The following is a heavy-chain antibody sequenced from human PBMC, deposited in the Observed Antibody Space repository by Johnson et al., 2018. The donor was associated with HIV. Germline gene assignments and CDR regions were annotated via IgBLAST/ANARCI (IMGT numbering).Heavy chain of an antibody. Sequence: QVQLVESGGGLVKPGGSLRLSCVASGFTFSDYYMSWIRQAPGKGLEWLSYIGSGGTTKYYTDSVKGRFTVSRDNAMNSLFLQLNRLRAEDTAVYYCARDQRSSGLNDQTDAFDIWCQGTMVTVSS. V-gene: IGHV3-11*04. CDR3: ARDQRSSGLNDQTDAFDI. CDR1: GFTFSDYY. D-gene: IGHD6-19*01. J-gene: IGHJ3*02. CDR2: IGSGGTTK.